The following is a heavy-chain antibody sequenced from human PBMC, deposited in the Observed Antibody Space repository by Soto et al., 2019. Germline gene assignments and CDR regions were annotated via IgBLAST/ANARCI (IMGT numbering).Heavy chain of an antibody. J-gene: IGHJ6*02. V-gene: IGHV3-30-3*01. CDR2: ISYDGSNK. CDR1: GFTFSSYA. D-gene: IGHD6-13*01. CDR3: ARDRAAAGKHGDYYYYGMDV. Sequence: PGGSLRLSCAASGFTFSSYAMHWVRQAPGKGLEWVAVISYDGSNKYYADSVKGRFTISRDNSKNTLYLQMNSLRAEDTAVYYCARDRAAAGKHGDYYYYGMDVWGQGTTVTVSS.